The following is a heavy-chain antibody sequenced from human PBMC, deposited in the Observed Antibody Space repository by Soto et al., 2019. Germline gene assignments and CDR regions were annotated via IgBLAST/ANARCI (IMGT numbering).Heavy chain of an antibody. J-gene: IGHJ4*02. D-gene: IGHD3-3*01. CDR2: INSDGSNT. V-gene: IGHV3-74*01. Sequence: EVQLVESGGDLVQPGGSLRLSCAASGFTFSSYWMHWVRQAPGKGLVWVSGINSDGSNTRYADSVKGRFTISRDNPKNTLYLQMDSLRAEDTAVYYCAREGLLEHDPDYWGKGTLVTVSS. CDR1: GFTFSSYW. CDR3: AREGLLEHDPDY.